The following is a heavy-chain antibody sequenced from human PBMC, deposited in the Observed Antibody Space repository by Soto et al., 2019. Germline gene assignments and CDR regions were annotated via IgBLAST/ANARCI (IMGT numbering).Heavy chain of an antibody. Sequence: EVQLVESGGGLVQPGGSLRLSCAASEFTVTSNYMSWVRQAPGKGLEWVSVIYSGGSTYYADFVKGRFTISRDNSKNTVYLQMNSLRAEDTAVYYCARATYCTGGNCLFDYWGQGTLVTVSS. CDR1: EFTVTSNY. CDR3: ARATYCTGGNCLFDY. J-gene: IGHJ4*02. D-gene: IGHD2-15*01. V-gene: IGHV3-53*04. CDR2: IYSGGST.